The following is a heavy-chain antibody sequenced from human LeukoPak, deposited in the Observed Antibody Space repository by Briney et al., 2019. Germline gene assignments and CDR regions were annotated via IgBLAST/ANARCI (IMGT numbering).Heavy chain of an antibody. CDR3: AKDRTVAGTRRFPDY. Sequence: TGGSLRLSCAASGFTFNSYAMHWVRQAPGKGLEWVTFISYDGSNKYYADSVRGRFTISRDNSKNTLYLQMNSLRAEDTAVYYCAKDRTVAGTRRFPDYWGQGTLVTVSS. V-gene: IGHV3-30-3*01. J-gene: IGHJ4*02. CDR1: GFTFNSYA. CDR2: ISYDGSNK. D-gene: IGHD6-19*01.